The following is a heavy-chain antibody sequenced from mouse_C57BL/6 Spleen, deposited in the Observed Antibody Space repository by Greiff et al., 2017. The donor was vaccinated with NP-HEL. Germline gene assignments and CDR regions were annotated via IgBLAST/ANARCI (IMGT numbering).Heavy chain of an antibody. Sequence: QVQLQQSGAELVKPGASVKISCKASGYAFSSYWMNWVKQRPGKGLEWIGQIYPGDGDTNYNGKFKGKATLTADKSSSTAYMQLSSLTSEDSAVYFCARAHYYGSRDYAMDYWGQGTSVTVSS. CDR2: IYPGDGDT. CDR1: GYAFSSYW. CDR3: ARAHYYGSRDYAMDY. J-gene: IGHJ4*01. V-gene: IGHV1-80*01. D-gene: IGHD1-1*01.